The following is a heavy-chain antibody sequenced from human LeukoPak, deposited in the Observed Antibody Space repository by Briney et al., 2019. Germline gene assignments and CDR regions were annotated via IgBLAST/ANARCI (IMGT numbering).Heavy chain of an antibody. CDR1: GFTFDDYT. V-gene: IGHV3-43*01. CDR2: ISWDGGST. CDR3: AKGGNYGYNWFDP. Sequence: PGRSLRLSCAASGFTFDDYTMHWVRQAPGKGLEWVSLISWDGGSTYYADSVKGRFTISRDNSKNSLYLQMNSLRTEDTALYYCAKGGNYGYNWFDPWGQGTLVTVSS. D-gene: IGHD3-10*01. J-gene: IGHJ5*02.